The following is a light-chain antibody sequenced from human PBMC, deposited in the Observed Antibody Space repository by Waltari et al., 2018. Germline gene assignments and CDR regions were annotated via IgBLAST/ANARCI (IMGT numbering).Light chain of an antibody. CDR2: DVS. V-gene: IGLV2-11*01. Sequence: QSALTQPRSVSGSPGQSVTISCTGTSSDVGGYNYVSWYQQHPGKVPKLMIYDVSKRPSGVPVRFSVSKAGNTASLTSSGLQAEDEADYYCCSDAGSYSFVFGTGTKVTVL. J-gene: IGLJ1*01. CDR1: SSDVGGYNY. CDR3: CSDAGSYSFV.